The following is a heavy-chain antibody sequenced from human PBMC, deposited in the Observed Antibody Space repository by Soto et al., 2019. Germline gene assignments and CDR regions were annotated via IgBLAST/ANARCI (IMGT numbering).Heavy chain of an antibody. CDR1: GFTFSSYA. J-gene: IGHJ3*02. CDR3: ARSSGWYSFAI. V-gene: IGHV3-30-3*01. Sequence: QVQLVESGGGVVQPGRSLRLSCAASGFTFSSYAMHWVRQAPGKGLEWVAVISYDGSNKYYADSVKGRFTISRDNSKHTLYLQMNSLRAEDTAVYYCARSSGWYSFAIWGQGTMVTVSS. CDR2: ISYDGSNK. D-gene: IGHD6-19*01.